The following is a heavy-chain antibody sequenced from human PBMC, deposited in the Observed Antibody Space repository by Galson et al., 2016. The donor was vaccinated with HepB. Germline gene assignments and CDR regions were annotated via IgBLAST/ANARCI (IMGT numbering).Heavy chain of an antibody. V-gene: IGHV4-4*02. D-gene: IGHD5-24*01. CDR3: ARQMVDRNFDY. CDR1: GDSISSTSW. J-gene: IGHJ4*01. Sequence: SETLSLTCAVSGDSISSTSWWTWVRQTPGKGLEWIGEIYLSGGTKYSPSLKSRVTIIADRSKNQFSLELTSVTAADTAVYFCARQMVDRNFDYWGHGTLVTVSS. CDR2: IYLSGGT.